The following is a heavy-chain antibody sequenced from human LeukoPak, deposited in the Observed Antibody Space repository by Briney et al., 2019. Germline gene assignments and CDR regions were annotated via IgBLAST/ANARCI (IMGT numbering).Heavy chain of an antibody. CDR2: IKQDGSEK. V-gene: IGHV3-7*01. D-gene: IGHD3-16*01. J-gene: IGHJ4*02. CDR1: GFTFSSYW. Sequence: GGSLRLSCAASGFTFSSYWMSWVRQAPGKGLEWVANIKQDGSEKYYVDSVKGRFTISRDNAKNSLYLQKNSLRAEDTAVYYCARFGSPSLRTPHFDYWGQGTLVTVSS. CDR3: ARFGSPSLRTPHFDY.